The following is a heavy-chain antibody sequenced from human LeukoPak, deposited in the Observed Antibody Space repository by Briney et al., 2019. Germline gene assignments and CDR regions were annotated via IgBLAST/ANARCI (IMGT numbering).Heavy chain of an antibody. Sequence: GGSLRLSCAASGFTFSNAWMNWVRQAPGKGLEWVGRIKSKTDGGTTDYAAPVKGRFTISRDDSKNTLYLQMNSLKTEDTAVYYCTTDPYIVVVPAAFDPWGQGTLVTVSS. V-gene: IGHV3-15*07. D-gene: IGHD2-2*01. CDR3: TTDPYIVVVPAAFDP. CDR2: IKSKTDGGTT. J-gene: IGHJ5*02. CDR1: GFTFSNAW.